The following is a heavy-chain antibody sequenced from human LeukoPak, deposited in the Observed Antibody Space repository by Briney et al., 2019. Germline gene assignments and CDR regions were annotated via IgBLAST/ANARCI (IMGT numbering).Heavy chain of an antibody. D-gene: IGHD2-15*01. CDR1: GYTFTSYY. J-gene: IGHJ6*02. Sequence: ASVTVSCTASGYTFTSYYMHWVRQAPGQGLEWMGIINPSGGSTSYAQKFQGRVTMTRDTSTSTVYMELSSLRSEDTAVYYCASEYCSGGSCYLRYYYGMDVWGQGTTVTVSS. V-gene: IGHV1-46*01. CDR2: INPSGGST. CDR3: ASEYCSGGSCYLRYYYGMDV.